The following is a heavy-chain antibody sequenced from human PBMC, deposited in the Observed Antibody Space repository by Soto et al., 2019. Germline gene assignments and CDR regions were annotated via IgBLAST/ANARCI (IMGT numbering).Heavy chain of an antibody. CDR3: AHRRTVRGVMQLSGSAP. V-gene: IGHV2-5*02. Sequence: QITLKESGPTLVKPTQPLTLTCTFSGFSLSTNGEGVGWIRQPPGKALEWLALIYWDDDKRYNPTLKNRHTITKDTTKDHVLLTMTNRDPVNTDTYFRAHRRTVRGVMQLSGSAPWGQGTLGTVSS. J-gene: IGHJ5*02. CDR2: IYWDDDK. D-gene: IGHD3-10*01. CDR1: GFSLSTNGEG.